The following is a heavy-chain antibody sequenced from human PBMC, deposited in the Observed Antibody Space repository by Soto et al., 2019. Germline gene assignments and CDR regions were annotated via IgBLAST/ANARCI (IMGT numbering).Heavy chain of an antibody. CDR3: ASGEREQKIWSGYQPPYYYYYGMDV. CDR2: SYYSGST. J-gene: IGHJ6*02. D-gene: IGHD3-3*01. CDR1: GGAISSYY. Sequence: PSETLSLTCTVSGGAISSYYWSWIRQPPGKGLECIGYSYYSGSTNYNPSLKSRVTISVDTSKNQFSLNLSSVTAADTAVYYCASGEREQKIWSGYQPPYYYYYGMDVWGQGTTVTVSS. V-gene: IGHV4-59*01.